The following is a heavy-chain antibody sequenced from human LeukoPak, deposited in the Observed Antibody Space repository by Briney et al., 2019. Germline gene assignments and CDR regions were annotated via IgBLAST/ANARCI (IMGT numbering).Heavy chain of an antibody. CDR1: GFTFSSHE. Sequence: GGSLRLSCAASGFTFSSHEMNWVRQAPGKGLEWVSYISSSGSTIYYADSVKGRFTISRDNAKNSLYLQMNSLRAEDTAVYYCARDGPRISSTDYYYGMDDWGKGTTVTVSS. V-gene: IGHV3-48*03. CDR3: ARDGPRISSTDYYYGMDD. CDR2: ISSSGSTI. D-gene: IGHD2/OR15-2a*01. J-gene: IGHJ6*04.